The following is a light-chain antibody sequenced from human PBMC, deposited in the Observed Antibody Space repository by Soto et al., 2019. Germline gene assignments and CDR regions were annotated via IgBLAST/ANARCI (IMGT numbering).Light chain of an antibody. CDR3: SSYTSAYTPV. J-gene: IGLJ3*02. CDR2: EVT. CDR1: SNDVGGYNY. V-gene: IGLV2-14*01. Sequence: QSALSQPASVSGSPGQSITISCTGTSNDVGGYNYVSWYQQHPGEAPKLVISEVTTRPSGVSNRFSGSKSGNTASLTISGLQAEDEADYYCSSYTSAYTPVFGGGTKLTVL.